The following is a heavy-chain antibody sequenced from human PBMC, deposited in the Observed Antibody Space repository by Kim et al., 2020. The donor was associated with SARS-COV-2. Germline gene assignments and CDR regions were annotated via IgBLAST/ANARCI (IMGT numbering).Heavy chain of an antibody. D-gene: IGHD3-10*01. CDR2: ISHSGST. Sequence: SETLSLTCDVYGGSFSGYYWSWIRQPPGKGLEWIGQISHSGSTDYNPSLKSRVTISVDTSKNQFSLILTSVTAADTAVYYCARSPYYYGSGSFSYGLDVWGQGTTVTVSS. CDR1: GGSFSGYY. J-gene: IGHJ6*02. V-gene: IGHV4-34*01. CDR3: ARSPYYYGSGSFSYGLDV.